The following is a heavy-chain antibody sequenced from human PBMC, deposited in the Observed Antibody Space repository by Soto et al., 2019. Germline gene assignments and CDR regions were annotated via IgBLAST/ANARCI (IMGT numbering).Heavy chain of an antibody. V-gene: IGHV3-30*18. Sequence: QVQLVESGGGVVQPGRSLRLSCAASGFRFGEYGMHWVRQAPGKGLEWIALTSYDGSRKYHADSVKGRFTISRDNSKNTLNLQMNSLRPDEQGVYYCAKDFEERSARWPAHWGQGTLVLGSS. D-gene: IGHD1-1*01. J-gene: IGHJ4*02. CDR1: GFRFGEYG. CDR2: TSYDGSRK. CDR3: AKDFEERSARWPAH.